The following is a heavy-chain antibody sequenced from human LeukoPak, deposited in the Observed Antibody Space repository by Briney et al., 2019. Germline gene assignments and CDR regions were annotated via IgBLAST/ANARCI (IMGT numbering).Heavy chain of an antibody. D-gene: IGHD3-10*01. CDR2: ISGSGDRE. Sequence: GGSLRLSCAASGFTSSYYAMSWVRQAPGKGLEWVSSISGSGDREHYADSVKGRFTISRDNSKNTLYLQMNSLRVEDTAVYYCAKDRTGAFDYWGQGTLVTVSS. CDR3: AKDRTGAFDY. CDR1: GFTSSYYA. J-gene: IGHJ4*02. V-gene: IGHV3-23*01.